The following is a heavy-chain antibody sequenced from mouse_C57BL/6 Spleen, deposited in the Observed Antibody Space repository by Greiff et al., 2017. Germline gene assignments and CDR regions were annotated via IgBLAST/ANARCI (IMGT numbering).Heavy chain of an antibody. Sequence: QVQLQQSGPELVKPGASVKISCKASGYAFSSSWMNWVKQRPGKGLEWIGRIYPGDGDTNYNGKFKGKATLTADKSSSTAHMQLSSLTSEDSAVYFCARYYKDAMDDWGQGTSVTVSS. V-gene: IGHV1-82*01. J-gene: IGHJ4*01. D-gene: IGHD2-12*01. CDR2: IYPGDGDT. CDR3: ARYYKDAMDD. CDR1: GYAFSSSW.